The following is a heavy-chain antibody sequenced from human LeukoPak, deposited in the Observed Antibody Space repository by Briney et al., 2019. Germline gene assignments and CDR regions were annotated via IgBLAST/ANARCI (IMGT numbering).Heavy chain of an antibody. Sequence: GGSLRLSCAASGFTFSSYAMSWVRQAPGKGLEWVSAISGSGGSTYYADSVKGRFTISRDNSKNTLYLQMNSLRAEDTAVYYCAKGDHYYYDSTQQADYWGQGTLVTVSS. D-gene: IGHD3-22*01. V-gene: IGHV3-23*01. J-gene: IGHJ4*02. CDR3: AKGDHYYYDSTQQADY. CDR2: ISGSGGST. CDR1: GFTFSSYA.